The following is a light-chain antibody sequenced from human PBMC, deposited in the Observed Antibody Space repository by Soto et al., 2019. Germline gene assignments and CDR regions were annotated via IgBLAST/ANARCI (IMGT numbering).Light chain of an antibody. CDR3: QQTYTSPET. Sequence: DLQMTQSPSSLSASVGDRVTITCRASQSISNYLNWFQQKPGSPPKLLIYAASTLQGGVPSRFSGRESGTDFTLTISSLQPEDFAAYYCQQTYTSPETFGQGTKVEI. CDR1: QSISNY. CDR2: AAS. J-gene: IGKJ1*01. V-gene: IGKV1-39*01.